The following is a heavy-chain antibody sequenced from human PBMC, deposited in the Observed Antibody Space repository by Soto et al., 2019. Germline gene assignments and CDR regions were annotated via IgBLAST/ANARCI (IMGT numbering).Heavy chain of an antibody. CDR2: ISYDGSNE. CDR1: GFAFGSYG. CDR3: AKDGNVYTSGWYAPSLDY. J-gene: IGHJ4*02. D-gene: IGHD6-19*01. V-gene: IGHV3-30*18. Sequence: QVQLVESGGGVVQPGRSLRLSCAASGFAFGSYGMHWVRQAPGKGLEWVGLISYDGSNEYYADSVKGRFTISRDNSKNTLDLQMNRLRADDTAVYYCAKDGNVYTSGWYAPSLDYWGQGTLITVSS.